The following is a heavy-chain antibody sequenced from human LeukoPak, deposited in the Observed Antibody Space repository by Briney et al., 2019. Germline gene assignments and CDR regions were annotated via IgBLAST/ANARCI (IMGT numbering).Heavy chain of an antibody. D-gene: IGHD4-17*01. Sequence: PSETLSLTCTVSGVSISSSNSYWGWIRQPPGTGLEWIGSIYYSGNTYYNASLKSQVSISIDTSKNQFSLKLSSVTAADTAVYYCARVTQTDYDFGYWGQGTLVTVSS. V-gene: IGHV4-39*07. CDR1: GVSISSSNSY. CDR3: ARVTQTDYDFGY. CDR2: IYYSGNT. J-gene: IGHJ4*02.